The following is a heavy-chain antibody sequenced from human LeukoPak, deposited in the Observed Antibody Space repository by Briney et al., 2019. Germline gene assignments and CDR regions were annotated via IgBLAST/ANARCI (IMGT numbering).Heavy chain of an antibody. V-gene: IGHV4-34*01. CDR2: INHSGST. Sequence: SETLSLTCAVYGGSFSGYYWSWIRQPPGKGLEWIGEINHSGSTNYNPPLKSRVTISVDTSKNQFSLKLSSVTAADTAVYYCARDPHCSSTSCYVRGFDYWGQGTLVTVSS. CDR1: GGSFSGYY. J-gene: IGHJ4*02. CDR3: ARDPHCSSTSCYVRGFDY. D-gene: IGHD2-2*01.